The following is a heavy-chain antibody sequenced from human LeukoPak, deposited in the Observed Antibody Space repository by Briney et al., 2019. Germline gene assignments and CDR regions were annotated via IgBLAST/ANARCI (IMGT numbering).Heavy chain of an antibody. CDR1: GLTFSSYW. CDR2: IDPDGTST. Sequence: PGGSLRLSCAASGLTFSSYWMHWVRQVPGKGPVWVSRIDPDGTSTSYADSVKGRFTISRDNAKNTLYPQMNSLRAEDAAVYYCSAHETLIVVRPFDYWGQGTVVTVSS. J-gene: IGHJ4*02. V-gene: IGHV3-74*01. D-gene: IGHD3-22*01. CDR3: SAHETLIVVRPFDY.